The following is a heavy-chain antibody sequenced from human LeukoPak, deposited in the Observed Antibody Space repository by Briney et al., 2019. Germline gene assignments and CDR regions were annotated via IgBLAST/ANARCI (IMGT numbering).Heavy chain of an antibody. CDR1: GGSFSGYY. V-gene: IGHV4-34*01. D-gene: IGHD5-12*01. CDR3: ARDRREMATTPYFDY. Sequence: RPSETLSLTCAVYGGSFSGYYWSWIRQPPGKGLEWIGEINHSGSTNYNPSLKSRVTISVDTSKNQFSLKLSSVTAADTAVYYCARDRREMATTPYFDYWGQGTLVTVSS. J-gene: IGHJ4*02. CDR2: INHSGST.